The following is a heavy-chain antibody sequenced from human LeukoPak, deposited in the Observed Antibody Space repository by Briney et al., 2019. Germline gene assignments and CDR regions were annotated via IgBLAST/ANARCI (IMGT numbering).Heavy chain of an antibody. CDR2: IYSGGST. D-gene: IGHD3-3*01. Sequence: PGGSLRLSCAASGFTVSSNYMSWVRQAPGKGLEWVSVIYSGGSTYYADSVKGRFTISRDNSKNTLYLQMNSLRAEDTAVYYCATRCYDFWSGYYTYYYYMDVWGKGTTVTVSS. J-gene: IGHJ6*03. V-gene: IGHV3-53*01. CDR3: ATRCYDFWSGYYTYYYYMDV. CDR1: GFTVSSNY.